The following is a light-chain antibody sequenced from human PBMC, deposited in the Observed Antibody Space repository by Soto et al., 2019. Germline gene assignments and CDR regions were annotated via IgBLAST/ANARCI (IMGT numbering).Light chain of an antibody. V-gene: IGKV3-11*01. CDR2: DAS. J-gene: IGKJ5*01. CDR3: QQRKKWPPIT. CDR1: QSVDNF. Sequence: DIVLTQSPATLSSSPGERVTLSCRASQSVDNFLPWYQQKPGQPPRLLIYDASNRASGIPARFSGSGSGTDFTLTVSRLEPEDLAIYFCQQRKKWPPITFGQGTRLEI.